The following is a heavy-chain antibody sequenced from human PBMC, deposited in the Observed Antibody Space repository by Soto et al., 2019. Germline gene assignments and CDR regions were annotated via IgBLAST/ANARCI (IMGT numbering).Heavy chain of an antibody. CDR3: AIPISGWYSLYYYYYMDV. Sequence: SETLSLTCTVSGGSISSSSYYWGWIRQPPGKGLEWIGSIYYSGSTYYNQSLKSRVTISVDTSKNQFSLKLSSVTAADTAVYYFAIPISGWYSLYYYYYMDVWGKGTTVTVSS. CDR2: IYYSGST. J-gene: IGHJ6*03. V-gene: IGHV4-39*01. D-gene: IGHD6-19*01. CDR1: GGSISSSSYY.